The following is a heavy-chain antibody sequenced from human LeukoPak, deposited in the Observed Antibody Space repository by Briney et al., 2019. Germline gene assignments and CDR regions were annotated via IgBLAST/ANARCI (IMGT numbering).Heavy chain of an antibody. Sequence: GGSLRLSCAASGFTFSSYGMNWVRQAPGKGLEWVAAIWYDGSNKYYADSVKGRFTISRDNSKNTLYLQMNSLRAEDTAVYYCARDSRGTVLLWFGELLNYFDYWGQGTLVTVSS. CDR1: GFTFSSYG. CDR2: IWYDGSNK. J-gene: IGHJ4*02. D-gene: IGHD3-10*01. V-gene: IGHV3-33*01. CDR3: ARDSRGTVLLWFGELLNYFDY.